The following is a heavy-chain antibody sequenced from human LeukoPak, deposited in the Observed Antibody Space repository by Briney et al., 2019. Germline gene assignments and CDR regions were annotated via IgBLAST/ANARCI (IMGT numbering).Heavy chain of an antibody. J-gene: IGHJ4*02. Sequence: ASVKVSCKASGGTFSSYTISWVRQAPGQGLEWMGWISAYNGNTNYAQKLQGRVTMTTDTSTSTAYMELRSLRSDDTAVYYCARDLREYSSGWYPFDYWGQGTLVTVSS. CDR3: ARDLREYSSGWYPFDY. V-gene: IGHV1-18*01. D-gene: IGHD6-19*01. CDR2: ISAYNGNT. CDR1: GGTFSSYT.